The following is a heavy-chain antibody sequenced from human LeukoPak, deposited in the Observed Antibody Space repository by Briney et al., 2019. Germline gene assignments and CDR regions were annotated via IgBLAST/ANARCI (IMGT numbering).Heavy chain of an antibody. D-gene: IGHD1-1*01. Sequence: GGSLRLSCAASGFTFSSYEMNWVRQAPGKGLEWISYISNSNNMIYYAESVKGRFTISRDNAKNSLYLQMNSLRGEDTAIYYCARESLEWDKNNWSYFDSWGQGTLVTVSS. CDR1: GFTFSSYE. J-gene: IGHJ4*02. V-gene: IGHV3-48*03. CDR3: ARESLEWDKNNWSYFDS. CDR2: ISNSNNMI.